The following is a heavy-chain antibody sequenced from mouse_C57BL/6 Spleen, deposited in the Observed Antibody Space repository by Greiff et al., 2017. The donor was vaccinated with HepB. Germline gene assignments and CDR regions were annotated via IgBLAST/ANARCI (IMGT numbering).Heavy chain of an antibody. Sequence: QVQLQQPGAELVKPGASVKLSCKASGYTFTSYWMQWVKQRPGQGLEWIGEIDPSDSYTNYNQKFKGKATLAVDTSSSTASMQRSSLTSEDSAVYDCARYGYFSGFAYWGQGTLVTVSA. J-gene: IGHJ3*01. D-gene: IGHD2-2*01. CDR3: ARYGYFSGFAY. V-gene: IGHV1-50*01. CDR2: IDPSDSYT. CDR1: GYTFTSYW.